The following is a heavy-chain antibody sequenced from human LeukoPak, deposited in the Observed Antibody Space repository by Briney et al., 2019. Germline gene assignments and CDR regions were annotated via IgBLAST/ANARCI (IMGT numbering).Heavy chain of an antibody. CDR1: GGSISSGGYS. CDR3: ARAGTPPFSRWPDGWFDP. J-gene: IGHJ5*02. V-gene: IGHV4-30-2*01. Sequence: PSETLALTCAVSGGSISSGGYSWSWIRQPPGKGLEWIGYIYHSGSTYYNPSLKSRVTISVDRSKNQFSLKLSSVTAADTAVYYCARAGTPPFSRWPDGWFDPWGQGTLVTVSS. CDR2: IYHSGST. D-gene: IGHD3-3*01.